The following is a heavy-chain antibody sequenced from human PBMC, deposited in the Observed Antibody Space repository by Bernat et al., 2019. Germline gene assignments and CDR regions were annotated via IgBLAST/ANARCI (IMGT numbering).Heavy chain of an antibody. CDR2: TYYRSKWYN. Sequence: QVQLQQSGPGLVKPSQTLSLTCAISGDSVASSSTAWNWIRQSPSRGLEWLGRTYYRSKWYNDYAVSVKSRITINPDTSKNQFSLQLNSVTPEDTAVYYCARTDSSTGRNWFDPWSQGTLVTVSS. CDR3: ARTDSSTGRNWFDP. V-gene: IGHV6-1*01. CDR1: GDSVASSSTA. D-gene: IGHD2-2*01. J-gene: IGHJ5*02.